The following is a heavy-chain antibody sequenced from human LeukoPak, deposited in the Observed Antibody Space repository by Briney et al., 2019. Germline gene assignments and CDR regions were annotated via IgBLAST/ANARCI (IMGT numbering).Heavy chain of an antibody. CDR2: INKDGSER. CDR3: ARDDDWNYEDY. V-gene: IGHV3-7*01. CDR1: GGTFSSYG. J-gene: IGHJ4*02. Sequence: SCKASGGTFSSYGISWVRQAPGKGLEWVANINKDGSERNYVDSVKGRFTISRDNAKNSLYLQMNSLRAEDTAVYYCARDDDWNYEDYWGQGTLVTVSS. D-gene: IGHD1-7*01.